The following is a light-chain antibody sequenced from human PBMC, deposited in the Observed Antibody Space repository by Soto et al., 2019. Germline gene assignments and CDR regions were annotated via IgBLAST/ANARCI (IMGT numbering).Light chain of an antibody. Sequence: DIQMTQSPSSLSASAGDRVTITCQASQDITNYLNWYQQKPGKAPKLLISDASKLEQGVPSRFSGSGSGTDFTFTISSLQPEDIATYYCQQFHNLPYTFGPGTKVEIK. J-gene: IGKJ3*01. V-gene: IGKV1-33*01. CDR3: QQFHNLPYT. CDR2: DAS. CDR1: QDITNY.